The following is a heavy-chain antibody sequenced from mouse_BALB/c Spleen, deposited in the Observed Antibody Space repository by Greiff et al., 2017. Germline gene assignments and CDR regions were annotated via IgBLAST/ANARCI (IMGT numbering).Heavy chain of an antibody. J-gene: IGHJ1*01. V-gene: IGHV1-5*01. CDR3: TRNGGYDWYFDV. CDR2: IYPGNSDT. CDR1: GYSFTSYW. Sequence: DVQLQESGTVLARPGASVKMSCKASGYSFTSYWMHWVKQRPGQGLEWIGAIYPGNSDTSYNQKFKGKAKLTAVTSASTAYMELSSLTNEDSAVYYCTRNGGYDWYFDVWGAGTTVTVSS. D-gene: IGHD2-14*01.